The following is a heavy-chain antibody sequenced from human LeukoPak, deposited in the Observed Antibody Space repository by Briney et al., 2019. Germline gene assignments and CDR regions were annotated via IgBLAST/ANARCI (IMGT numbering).Heavy chain of an antibody. CDR1: GFTFSSYD. D-gene: IGHD1-26*01. Sequence: QPGGSLRLSCAASGFTFSSYDMHWVRQATGKGLEWVSAIGTAGDTYYPGSVKGRFTISRENAKNSLYLQMNSLRAGDTAVYYCARGSYGRDFDYWGQGTLVTVSS. CDR3: ARGSYGRDFDY. V-gene: IGHV3-13*01. CDR2: IGTAGDT. J-gene: IGHJ4*02.